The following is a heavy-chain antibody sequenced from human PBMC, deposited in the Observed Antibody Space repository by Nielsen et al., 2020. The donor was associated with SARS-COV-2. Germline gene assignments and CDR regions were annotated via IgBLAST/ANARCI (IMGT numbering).Heavy chain of an antibody. CDR1: GFTFDDYA. CDR3: AKLYSSSYGDY. Sequence: SLKISCAASGFTFDDYAMHSVRQAPGKGLEWVSGISWNSGSIGYADSVKGRFTISRDNAKNSLYLQMNSLRAEDTALYYCAKLYSSSYGDYWGQGTLVTVSS. CDR2: ISWNSGSI. V-gene: IGHV3-9*01. D-gene: IGHD6-6*01. J-gene: IGHJ4*02.